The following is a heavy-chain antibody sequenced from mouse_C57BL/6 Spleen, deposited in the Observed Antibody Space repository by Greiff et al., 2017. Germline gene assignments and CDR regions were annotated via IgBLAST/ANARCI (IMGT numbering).Heavy chain of an antibody. CDR3: ARVGGGSSFLFDY. V-gene: IGHV1-18*01. CDR1: GYTFTDYN. Sequence: VQLKQSGPELVKPGASVKIPCKASGYTFTDYNMDWVKQSHGKSLEWIGDINPNNGGTIYNQKFKGKATLTVDKSSSTAYMELRSLTSEDTAVYYCARVGGGSSFLFDYWGQGTTLTVSS. D-gene: IGHD1-1*01. CDR2: INPNNGGT. J-gene: IGHJ2*01.